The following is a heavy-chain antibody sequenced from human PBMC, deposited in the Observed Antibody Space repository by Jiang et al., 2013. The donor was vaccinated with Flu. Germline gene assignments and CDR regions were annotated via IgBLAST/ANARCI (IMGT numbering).Heavy chain of an antibody. D-gene: IGHD3-22*01. J-gene: IGHJ3*01. CDR2: IFPGGDI. CDR3: VRGVSPYDTSDYVAFDV. V-gene: IGHV4-4*07. Sequence: GSGLVKPSETLSLTCDVSGVSITTYHWTWIRQPAGKGLEWIGRIFPGGDINYNPSLKSRVTISVDTSKNQFSLKLSSVTAADMAVYYCVRGVSPYDTSDYVAFDVWGQGTMVTVSS. CDR1: GVSITTYH.